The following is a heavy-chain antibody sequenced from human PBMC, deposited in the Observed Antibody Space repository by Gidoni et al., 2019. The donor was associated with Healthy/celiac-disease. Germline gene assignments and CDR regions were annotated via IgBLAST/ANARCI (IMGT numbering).Heavy chain of an antibody. V-gene: IGHV3-23*01. Sequence: EVQLLESGGGLVQPGGSLRLSCAASGFTFSSYAMSWVRPAPGKGLEWVSAISGSGGSTYYADSVKGRFTISRDNSKNTLYLQMNSLRAEDTAVYYCAKVPKRSGYDRGDFDYWGQGTLVTVSS. D-gene: IGHD5-12*01. CDR2: ISGSGGST. CDR1: GFTFSSYA. J-gene: IGHJ4*02. CDR3: AKVPKRSGYDRGDFDY.